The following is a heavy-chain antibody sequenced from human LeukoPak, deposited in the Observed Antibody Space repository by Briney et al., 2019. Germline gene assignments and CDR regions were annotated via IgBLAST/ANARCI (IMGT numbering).Heavy chain of an antibody. CDR2: IYYSGST. CDR3: ARRPGSSSGANFDY. J-gene: IGHJ4*02. V-gene: IGHV4-39*01. Sequence: SETLSLTCTVSGGSISSSSYYWGWIRQPPGKGLEWIGSIYYSGSTYYNPSLKSRVTISVDTSKNQFSLKLSSVTAADTAAYYCARRPGSSSGANFDYWGQGTLVTVSS. CDR1: GGSISSSSYY. D-gene: IGHD6-6*01.